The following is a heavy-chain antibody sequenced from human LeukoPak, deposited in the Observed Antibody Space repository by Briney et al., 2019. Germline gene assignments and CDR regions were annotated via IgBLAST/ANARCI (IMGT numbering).Heavy chain of an antibody. Sequence: PGRSLRLSCAASGFTFSSYGMHWVRQAPGKGLEWVAVIWYDGSSKYCADSVKGRFTISRDSSKNTLYLQMNSLRAEDTAVYYCARGEYYYASSGYTSVDYWGQGTLATVSS. CDR1: GFTFSSYG. CDR2: IWYDGSSK. J-gene: IGHJ4*02. D-gene: IGHD3-22*01. V-gene: IGHV3-33*01. CDR3: ARGEYYYASSGYTSVDY.